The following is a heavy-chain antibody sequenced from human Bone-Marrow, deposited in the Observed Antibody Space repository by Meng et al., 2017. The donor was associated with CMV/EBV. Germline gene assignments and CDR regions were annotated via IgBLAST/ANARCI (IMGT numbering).Heavy chain of an antibody. CDR2: IYSGGNT. Sequence: GESLKISCAASGFTVSSNYMSWVRQAPGKGLEWVSVIYSGGNTYYADSVRGRFTISRDNSKNTVYLQMNSLRAEDTAVYYCARGGYSGYCSSTSCYNDYYYFGMNVWGQGPTVTVSS. J-gene: IGHJ6*02. V-gene: IGHV3-53*01. CDR3: ARGGYSGYCSSTSCYNDYYYFGMNV. D-gene: IGHD2-2*02. CDR1: GFTVSSNY.